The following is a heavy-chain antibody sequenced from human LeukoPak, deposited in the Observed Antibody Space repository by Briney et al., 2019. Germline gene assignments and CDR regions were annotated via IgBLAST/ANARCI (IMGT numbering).Heavy chain of an antibody. V-gene: IGHV3-48*03. CDR3: ARVGTELFFDY. CDR2: ISSSGSTI. J-gene: IGHJ4*02. D-gene: IGHD1-14*01. Sequence: GGSLRLSCAASGFTFSSYEMNWVRQAPGKGLEWVSYISSSGSTIYYADSVKGRFTISRDNAKNSLYLQMNSLRAEDTAVYYCARVGTELFFDYWGQGTLVTVSS. CDR1: GFTFSSYE.